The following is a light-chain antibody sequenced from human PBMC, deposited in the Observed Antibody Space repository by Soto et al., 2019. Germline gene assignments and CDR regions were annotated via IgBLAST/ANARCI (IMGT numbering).Light chain of an antibody. J-gene: IGKJ4*01. CDR1: QSVSSN. CDR3: QQYHNWPT. Sequence: EIVMTQSPATLSVSPGERATLSCRASQSVSSNLAWYQQKPGQAPRLLIYGASTRATGIPARFSGSGSGTEFTLTISSLQSEDFAVYYCQQYHNWPTFGGGTKVEIK. CDR2: GAS. V-gene: IGKV3-15*01.